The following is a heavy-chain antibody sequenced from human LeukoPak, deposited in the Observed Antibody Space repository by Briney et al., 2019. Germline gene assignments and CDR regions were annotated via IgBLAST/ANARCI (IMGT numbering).Heavy chain of an antibody. CDR2: ISSSGSTI. CDR3: ARAVPVVVPAAIREVRNNWFDP. V-gene: IGHV3-11*01. CDR1: GFTFSDYY. D-gene: IGHD2-2*01. J-gene: IGHJ5*02. Sequence: GGSLRLSCAASGFTFSDYYMSWIRQAPGKGLEWVSYISSSGSTIYYADSVKGRFTTSRDNAKTSLYLQMNSLRAKETAVYYCARAVPVVVPAAIREVRNNWFDPWGQGTLVTVSS.